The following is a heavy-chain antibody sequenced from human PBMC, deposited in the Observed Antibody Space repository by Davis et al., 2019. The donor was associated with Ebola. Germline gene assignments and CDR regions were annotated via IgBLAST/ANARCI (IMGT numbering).Heavy chain of an antibody. CDR3: ARGPALWKRFDY. CDR1: GFTFSDYY. J-gene: IGHJ4*02. Sequence: ESLKISCAASGFTFSDYYWSWIRQLPGKGLEWIGEINHSGSTNYNPSLKSRVTISVDTSKNQFSLKLSSVTAADTAVYYCARGPALWKRFDYWGQGTLVTVSS. D-gene: IGHD5-18*01. V-gene: IGHV4-34*01. CDR2: INHSGST.